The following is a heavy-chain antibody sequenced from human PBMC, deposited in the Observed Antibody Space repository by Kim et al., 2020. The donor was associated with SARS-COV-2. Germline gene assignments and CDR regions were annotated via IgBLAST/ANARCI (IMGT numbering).Heavy chain of an antibody. V-gene: IGHV1-3*01. D-gene: IGHD3-22*01. J-gene: IGHJ3*02. Sequence: ASVKVSCKASGYTFTSYAMHWVRQAPGQRLEWMGWINAGNGNTKYSQKFQGRVTITRDTSASTAYMELSSLRSEDTAVYYCARLYYYDSSGYWMRDDAFDIWGQGTMVTVSS. CDR1: GYTFTSYA. CDR3: ARLYYYDSSGYWMRDDAFDI. CDR2: INAGNGNT.